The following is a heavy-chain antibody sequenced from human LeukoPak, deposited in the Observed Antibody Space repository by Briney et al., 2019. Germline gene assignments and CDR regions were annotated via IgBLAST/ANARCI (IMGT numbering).Heavy chain of an antibody. CDR3: ARDRIGDYASFDY. CDR2: INPNSGGT. J-gene: IGHJ4*02. V-gene: IGHV1-2*02. D-gene: IGHD4-17*01. Sequence: GASVKVSCKASGYTFTGYYMHWVRQAPGHGLEWMGWINPNSGGTNYAQKFQGRVTMTRDTSISTAYMELSRLRSDDTAVYYCARDRIGDYASFDYWGQGTLVTVSS. CDR1: GYTFTGYY.